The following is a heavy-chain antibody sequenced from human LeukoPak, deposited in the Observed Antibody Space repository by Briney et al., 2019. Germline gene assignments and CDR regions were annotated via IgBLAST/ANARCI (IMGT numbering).Heavy chain of an antibody. J-gene: IGHJ3*02. V-gene: IGHV3-30*03. CDR2: ISNDGNSK. CDR1: GFSFSTYG. Sequence: GRSLRLSCAASGFSFSTYGMHWVRQAPGKGLDWVAVISNDGNSKYYADSVKGRFTISRDNSKNTLYLQMNSLRAEDTAVYYCARDRYSGSYRGAFDIWGQGTMVTVSS. D-gene: IGHD1-26*01. CDR3: ARDRYSGSYRGAFDI.